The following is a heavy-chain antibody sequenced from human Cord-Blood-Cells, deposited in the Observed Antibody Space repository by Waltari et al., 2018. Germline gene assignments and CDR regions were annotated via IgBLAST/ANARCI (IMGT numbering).Heavy chain of an antibody. J-gene: IGHJ4*02. V-gene: IGHV4-39*01. D-gene: IGHD2-15*01. CDR2: IYYSGST. CDR1: GGSISRSSYY. Sequence: QLQLQESGPGLVKPSETLSLTCTVPGGSISRSSYYWGWIRQPPGKGLEWIGSIYYSGSTYYNPSLKNRVTISVDTSKTQFSLKLSSVTAADTAVYYCARHDVVVVAATNFDYWGQGTLVTVSS. CDR3: ARHDVVVVAATNFDY.